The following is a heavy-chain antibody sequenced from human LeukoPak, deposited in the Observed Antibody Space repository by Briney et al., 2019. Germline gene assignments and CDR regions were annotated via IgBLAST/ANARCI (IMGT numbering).Heavy chain of an antibody. CDR3: AKTFYDSSGYGYAFDI. V-gene: IGHV1-2*02. CDR2: INPNSGGT. D-gene: IGHD3-22*01. J-gene: IGHJ3*02. CDR1: GYTFTSYT. Sequence: ASVKVSCKASGYTFTSYTMNWVRQAPGQGLEWMGWINPNSGGTNYAQKFQGRVTMTRDTSISTAYMELSRLRSDDTAVYYCAKTFYDSSGYGYAFDIWGQGTMVTVSS.